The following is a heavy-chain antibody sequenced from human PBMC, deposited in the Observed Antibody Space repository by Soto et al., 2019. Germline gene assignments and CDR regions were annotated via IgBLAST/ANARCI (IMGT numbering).Heavy chain of an antibody. D-gene: IGHD1-26*01. Sequence: GGPLRPSCAASGFSLADDRLGCVRLAPGKGPEWVGRIKSKTHGGTADYAAPVKGRFSISRDDSKNTVYLQMSSLQTEDTAVYQFTRALGHMPLPFCPWWGNGT. CDR1: GFSLADDR. V-gene: IGHV3-15*01. CDR3: TRALGHMPLPFCPW. J-gene: IGHJ4*01. CDR2: IKSKTHGGTA.